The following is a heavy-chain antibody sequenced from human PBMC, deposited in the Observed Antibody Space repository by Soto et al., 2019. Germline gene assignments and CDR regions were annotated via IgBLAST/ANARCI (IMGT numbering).Heavy chain of an antibody. CDR2: IKHSGST. Sequence: QVQLQQWGAGLLKPSSTLSLTCAVDGGYFSGYYGSWVRQPPGMALEWIGAIKHSGSTNYNPSLKSRVTRSVDTSKRQFYLQLRYVTAEDTDVYYCARGHYEFWSHYNEYYYYMDVAGKGTTVTASS. D-gene: IGHD3-3*01. CDR1: GGYFSGYY. V-gene: IGHV4-34*01. CDR3: ARGHYEFWSHYNEYYYYMDV. J-gene: IGHJ6*03.